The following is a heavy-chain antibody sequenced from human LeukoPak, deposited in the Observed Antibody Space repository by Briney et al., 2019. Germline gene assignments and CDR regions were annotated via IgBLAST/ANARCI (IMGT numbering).Heavy chain of an antibody. CDR2: INPSGGST. V-gene: IGHV1-46*01. J-gene: IGHJ3*02. CDR3: ARGYLPHYYGSGSYYNKGPFDAFDI. D-gene: IGHD3-10*01. Sequence: ASVKVSCKASGYTFTSYYMHWVRQAPGQGLEWMGIINPSGGSTSYAQKFQGRVTMTRDTSTSTVYMELSSLRSEDTAVYYCARGYLPHYYGSGSYYNKGPFDAFDIWGQGTMVTVSS. CDR1: GYTFTSYY.